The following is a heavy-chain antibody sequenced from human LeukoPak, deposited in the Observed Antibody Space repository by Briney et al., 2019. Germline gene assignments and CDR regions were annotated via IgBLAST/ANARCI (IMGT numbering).Heavy chain of an antibody. Sequence: SETLSLTCTVSGGSISSGGYYWSWIWQPPGKGLEWIGYIYYSGSTNYNPSLKSRVTISVDTSKNQFSLKLSSVTAADTAVYYCAMQPRPNLGYYYGMDVWGQGTTVTVSS. V-gene: IGHV4-61*08. CDR3: AMQPRPNLGYYYGMDV. J-gene: IGHJ6*02. CDR2: IYYSGST. CDR1: GGSISSGGYY. D-gene: IGHD1-14*01.